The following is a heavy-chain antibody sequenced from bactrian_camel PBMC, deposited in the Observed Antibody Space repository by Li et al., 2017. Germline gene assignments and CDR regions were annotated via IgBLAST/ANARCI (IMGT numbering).Heavy chain of an antibody. Sequence: HVQLVESGGGAVQAGESLTISCAASGNSWSRYYCMGWFRQAPGKERELVAGIDLVSSTTYADSVKGRFTISRDDAKNTLYLQLNSLKTEDTAMYYCANPYGGSWSYEAYSFGYWGQGTQVTVS. CDR1: GNSWSRYYC. V-gene: IGHV3S53*01. D-gene: IGHD6*01. CDR3: ANPYGGSWSYEAYSFGY. J-gene: IGHJ6*01. CDR2: IDLVSST.